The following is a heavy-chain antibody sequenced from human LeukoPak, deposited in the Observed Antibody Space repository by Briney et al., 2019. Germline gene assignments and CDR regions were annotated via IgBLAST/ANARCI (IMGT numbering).Heavy chain of an antibody. CDR2: IKSKTDGVTT. V-gene: IGHV3-15*01. CDR1: GFTFSNAW. CDR3: TTPIEYLEWLLYRVYY. D-gene: IGHD3-3*01. J-gene: IGHJ4*01. Sequence: GGSLRLXCAASGFTFSNAWMSWVRQAPGKGLEWVGRIKSKTDGVTTDYAAPVKGRFTISRDDSKNTLYLQMNSLKTEDTAVYYFTTPIEYLEWLLYRVYYWGQGTLVTVSS.